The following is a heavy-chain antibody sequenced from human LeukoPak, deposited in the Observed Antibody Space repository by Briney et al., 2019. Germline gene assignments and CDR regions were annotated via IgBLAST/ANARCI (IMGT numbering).Heavy chain of an antibody. CDR1: GFTFSSYA. Sequence: GGSLRLSCAASGFTFSSYAMHWVRQAAGKGLEYVSAISSNGGSTYYANSVKGRFTISRGNSKNTLYLQMGSLRAEDMAVYYCARVGSGSYSHWGQGTLVTVSS. D-gene: IGHD1-26*01. CDR3: ARVGSGSYSH. CDR2: ISSNGGST. V-gene: IGHV3-64*01. J-gene: IGHJ4*02.